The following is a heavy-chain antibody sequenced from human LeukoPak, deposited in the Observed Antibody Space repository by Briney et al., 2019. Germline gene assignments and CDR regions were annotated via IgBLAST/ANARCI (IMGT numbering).Heavy chain of an antibody. CDR1: GFTSSSYW. CDR2: ISGDGTAR. J-gene: IGHJ5*02. V-gene: IGHV3-74*01. D-gene: IGHD3-10*01. Sequence: GGSLRLSCAASGFTSSSYWMHWVRQVPGKGLVWVSRISGDGTARNYADSVKGRFTISRDGAKNTVDLQMNSLRGEDTAVYYCVRGRGSYGWFDPWGQGTLVTVSS. CDR3: VRGRGSYGWFDP.